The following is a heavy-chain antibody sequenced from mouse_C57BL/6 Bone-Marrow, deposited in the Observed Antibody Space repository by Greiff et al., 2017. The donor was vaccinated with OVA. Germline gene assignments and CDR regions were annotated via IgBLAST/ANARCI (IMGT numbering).Heavy chain of an antibody. CDR3: ARQGYGSSYHFDY. J-gene: IGHJ2*01. Sequence: VKLVESGPGLVAPSQSLSITCTVSGFSLTRYGVHWVRQPPGKGLEWLVVIWSDGSTNYNSALKSRLSISKDNAKSQVFLKMNSLQTDDTAMYYCARQGYGSSYHFDYWGQGTTLTVSS. V-gene: IGHV2-6-1*01. D-gene: IGHD1-1*01. CDR1: GFSLTRYG. CDR2: IWSDGST.